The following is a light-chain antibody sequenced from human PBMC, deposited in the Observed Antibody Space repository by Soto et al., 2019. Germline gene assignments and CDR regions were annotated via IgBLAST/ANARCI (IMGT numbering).Light chain of an antibody. J-gene: IGLJ2*01. CDR2: YDD. Sequence: QSVLTQPPSVSAAPRQRVTISCSGSSSNIGNNPVIWYQQFPGKAPKLLIYYDDMLYSGVSDRFSGSKSGTSASLAISGLQSEDEADYYCASWDDSVNGPIFGGGTKLTVL. CDR1: SSNIGNNP. V-gene: IGLV1-36*01. CDR3: ASWDDSVNGPI.